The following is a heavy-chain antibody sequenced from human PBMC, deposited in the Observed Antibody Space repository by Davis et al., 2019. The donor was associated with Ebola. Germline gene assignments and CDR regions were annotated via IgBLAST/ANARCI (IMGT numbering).Heavy chain of an antibody. CDR2: ISYDGSNK. CDR3: ARDEGSGSYCDY. Sequence: PGGSLRLSCAASGFTFSSYAMHWVRQAPGKGLEWVAVISYDGSNKYYADSVKGRFTISRDNSKNTLYLQMNSLRAEDTAVYYCARDEGSGSYCDYWGQGTLVTVSS. V-gene: IGHV3-30-3*01. J-gene: IGHJ4*02. D-gene: IGHD1-26*01. CDR1: GFTFSSYA.